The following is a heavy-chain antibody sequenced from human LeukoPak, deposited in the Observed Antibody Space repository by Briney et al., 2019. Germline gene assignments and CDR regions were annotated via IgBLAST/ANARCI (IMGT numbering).Heavy chain of an antibody. Sequence: PSETLSLTCTVSGXSLNNYYWNWVRQPPGKELEWIGNFDYSGNTRHNPSLKSRVTISLDISKNHFSLRLSSVTAADTAVYYCAMQVGIYGDYNNWFDPWGQGARVTVSS. D-gene: IGHD4-17*01. J-gene: IGHJ5*02. CDR3: AMQVGIYGDYNNWFDP. CDR1: GXSLNNYY. CDR2: FDYSGNT. V-gene: IGHV4-59*08.